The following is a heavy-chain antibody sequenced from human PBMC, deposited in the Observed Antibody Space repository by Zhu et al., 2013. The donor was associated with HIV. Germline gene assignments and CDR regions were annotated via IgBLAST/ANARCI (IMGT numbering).Heavy chain of an antibody. CDR2: INPNSGGT. D-gene: IGHD2-15*01. CDR1: GYTFTGYY. V-gene: IGHV1-2*02. Sequence: QVQLVQSGAEVKKPGASVKVSCKASGYTFTGYYMHWVRQAPGQGLEWMGWINPNSGGTNYAQKFQGRVTMTRDTSISTAYMELSRLRSDDTAVYYCARDIVVVVAATPQDYYYGMDVWGQGTTVTVSS. CDR3: ARDIVVVVAATPQDYYYGMDV. J-gene: IGHJ6*02.